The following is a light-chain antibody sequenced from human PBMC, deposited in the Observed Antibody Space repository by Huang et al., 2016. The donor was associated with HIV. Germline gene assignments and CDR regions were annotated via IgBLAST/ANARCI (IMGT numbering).Light chain of an antibody. CDR3: QQYNYWPYT. V-gene: IGKV3-15*01. CDR2: GAS. CDR1: QSVSSN. Sequence: EIVMTQSPATLSVSPGERATLSCRASQSVSSNLAWYQQKPGQAPRPLIYGASTRATGIPARFSGSGSGTEFTLTISSLQSEDFAVYYCQQYNYWPYTFGQGTKLEIK. J-gene: IGKJ2*01.